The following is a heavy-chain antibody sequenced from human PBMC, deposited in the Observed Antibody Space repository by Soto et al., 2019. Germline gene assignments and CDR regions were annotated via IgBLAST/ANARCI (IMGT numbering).Heavy chain of an antibody. Sequence: SETLSLTCTVSGGSISSSSYYWGWIRQPPGKGLEWIGSIYFSGSTYYNPSLKSRVTISVDTSKNHFSLKLRSVTAADTSVYYCATQPLARYCSSTSCLHYDGMDVWGQGTTVTVSS. D-gene: IGHD2-2*01. V-gene: IGHV4-39*01. CDR2: IYFSGST. J-gene: IGHJ6*02. CDR1: GGSISSSSYY. CDR3: ATQPLARYCSSTSCLHYDGMDV.